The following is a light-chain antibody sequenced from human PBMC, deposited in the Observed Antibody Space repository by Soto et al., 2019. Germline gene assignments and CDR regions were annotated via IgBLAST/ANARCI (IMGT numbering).Light chain of an antibody. J-gene: IGKJ4*01. Sequence: EIVMTQSPATLSVSPGERATLSCRASQGFSSNLAWYQQKPGQAPRLLIYGASTRATGIPARFSGSESRTEFTLTISSLQSEDFAVYYCQQYHNWPLTFGGGTKVEIK. CDR2: GAS. CDR3: QQYHNWPLT. V-gene: IGKV3-15*01. CDR1: QGFSSN.